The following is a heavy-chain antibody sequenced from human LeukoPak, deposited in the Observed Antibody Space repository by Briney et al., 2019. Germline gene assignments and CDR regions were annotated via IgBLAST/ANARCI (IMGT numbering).Heavy chain of an antibody. CDR3: AKDQEVLLWFGDQGYFDY. Sequence: PGGSLRLSCRAAGFSFNRYGMHWVRQAPWKGLEWVSSISGSGGSTYYADSVKGRFTISRDNSKNTLYLQMNSLRAEDTAVYYCAKDQEVLLWFGDQGYFDYWGQGTLVTVSS. V-gene: IGHV3-23*01. D-gene: IGHD3-10*01. CDR1: GFSFNRYG. CDR2: ISGSGGST. J-gene: IGHJ4*02.